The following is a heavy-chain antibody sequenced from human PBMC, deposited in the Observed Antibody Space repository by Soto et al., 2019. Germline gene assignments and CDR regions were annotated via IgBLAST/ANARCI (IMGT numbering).Heavy chain of an antibody. CDR3: AKGAFYYDSSVYYGD. Sequence: EVQLLESGGGLVQPGGSLRLSCAASGFTFSSYAMSWVRQAPGKGLEWVSAISGSGSSTYYADSVKGRFTSSRDNSKNTLSLQMNSLRAEDTAVYYCAKGAFYYDSSVYYGDWGQGTLVTVSS. CDR1: GFTFSSYA. CDR2: ISGSGSST. J-gene: IGHJ4*02. V-gene: IGHV3-23*01. D-gene: IGHD3-22*01.